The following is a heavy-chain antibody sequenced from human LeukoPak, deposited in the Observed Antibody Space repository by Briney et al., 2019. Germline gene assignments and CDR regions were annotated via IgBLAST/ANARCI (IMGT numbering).Heavy chain of an antibody. Sequence: ASVKVSCKASGYTFTSYDINWVRQAPGQGLEWLGWINTKSGATNYAQKFQGRVTMTRNTSISTAYMELSSLRSEDTAVYYCARGHGSYDYWGQGTLVTVSS. CDR1: GYTFTSYD. CDR3: ARGHGSYDY. V-gene: IGHV1-8*01. CDR2: INTKSGAT. J-gene: IGHJ4*02. D-gene: IGHD1-26*01.